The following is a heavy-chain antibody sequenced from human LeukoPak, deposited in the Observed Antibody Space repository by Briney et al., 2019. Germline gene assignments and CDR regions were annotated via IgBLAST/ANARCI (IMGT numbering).Heavy chain of an antibody. CDR3: ARMIAAAASDAFDI. Sequence: SETLSLTCTVSGGSISSGSYYWSWIRQPAGKGLEWIGRIYTSGSTNYNSSLKSRVTISVDTSKNQFSLKLSSVTAADTAVYYCARMIAAAASDAFDIWGQGTMVTVSS. CDR1: GGSISSGSYY. J-gene: IGHJ3*02. D-gene: IGHD6-13*01. CDR2: IYTSGST. V-gene: IGHV4-61*02.